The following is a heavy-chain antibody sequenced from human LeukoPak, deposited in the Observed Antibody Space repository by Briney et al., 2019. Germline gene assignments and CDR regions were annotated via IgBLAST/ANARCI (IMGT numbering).Heavy chain of an antibody. CDR1: GGSFGGYY. CDR2: INHSGST. Sequence: SETLSLTCAVYGGSFGGYYWSWIRQPPGKGLEWIGEINHSGSTNYNPSLKSRVTISVDTSKNQFSLKLSSVTAADTAVYYCARGPTDVYSSGYSPNWFDPWGQGTLVTVSS. V-gene: IGHV4-34*01. J-gene: IGHJ5*02. CDR3: ARGPTDVYSSGYSPNWFDP. D-gene: IGHD3-22*01.